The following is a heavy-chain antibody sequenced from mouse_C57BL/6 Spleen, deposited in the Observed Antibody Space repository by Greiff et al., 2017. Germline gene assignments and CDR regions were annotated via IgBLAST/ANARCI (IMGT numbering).Heavy chain of an antibody. Sequence: VQLQQSGPVLVKPGASVKMSCKASGYTFTDYYMNWVKQSHGKSLEWIGVINPYNGGTSYNQKFKGKATLTVDKSSSTAYMELNSLTSEDSAVYYCASPSVVADYAMDYWGQGTSVTVSS. CDR2: INPYNGGT. CDR1: GYTFTDYY. CDR3: ASPSVVADYAMDY. D-gene: IGHD1-1*01. V-gene: IGHV1-19*01. J-gene: IGHJ4*01.